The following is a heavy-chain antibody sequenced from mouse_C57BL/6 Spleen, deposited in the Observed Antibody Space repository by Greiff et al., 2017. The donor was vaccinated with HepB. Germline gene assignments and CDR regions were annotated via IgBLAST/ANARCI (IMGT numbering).Heavy chain of an antibody. CDR1: GYTFTSYW. CDR2: IYPGNSDT. Sequence: EVKLVESGTVLARPGASVKMSCKTSGYTFTSYWMHWVKQRPGQGLEWIGAIYPGNSDTSYNQKFKGKAKLTAVTSASTAYMELSSLTNEDSAVYYCTRDYGSSYDRVYWGQGTTLTVSS. J-gene: IGHJ2*01. D-gene: IGHD1-1*01. V-gene: IGHV1-5*01. CDR3: TRDYGSSYDRVY.